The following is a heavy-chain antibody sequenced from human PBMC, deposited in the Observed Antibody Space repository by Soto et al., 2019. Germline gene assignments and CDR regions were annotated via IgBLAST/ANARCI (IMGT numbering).Heavy chain of an antibody. CDR2: IYYSGST. CDR3: ARVLGRSVEMATIAPLAFDY. V-gene: IGHV4-30-4*01. Sequence: PSETLSLTCTVSGGSISSGDYYWSWIRQPPGKGLEWIGYIYYSGSTYYNPSLKSRVTISVDTSKNQFSLKLSSVTAADTAVYYCARVLGRSVEMATIAPLAFDYWGQGTLVTVSS. D-gene: IGHD5-12*01. J-gene: IGHJ4*02. CDR1: GGSISSGDYY.